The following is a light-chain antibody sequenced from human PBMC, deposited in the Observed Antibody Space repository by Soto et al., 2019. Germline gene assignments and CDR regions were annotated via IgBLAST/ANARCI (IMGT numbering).Light chain of an antibody. CDR3: QQYGSSPFT. Sequence: DIVWTQCPGTLSLSPGERATLSCRASQSISSSYLAWFQQKPGQSPRLLIYGASSRPTGIPDRFSGSGSGTDFTLAISRLEPEDFALYYCQQYGSSPFTFGGGTKVDIK. CDR2: GAS. J-gene: IGKJ4*01. CDR1: QSISSSY. V-gene: IGKV3-20*01.